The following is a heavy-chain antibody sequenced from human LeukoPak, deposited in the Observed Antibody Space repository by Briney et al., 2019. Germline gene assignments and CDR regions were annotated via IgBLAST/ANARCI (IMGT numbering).Heavy chain of an antibody. Sequence: HPGGSLRLSCAASGFTFSSYAMHWVRQAPGKGLEWVAVISYDGSNKYYADAVKGRFTISRDNSKNTLYLQMNSLRAEDTAVYYCAKAPSRYSSGWYEGIDYWGQGTLVTVSS. CDR2: ISYDGSNK. CDR1: GFTFSSYA. CDR3: AKAPSRYSSGWYEGIDY. V-gene: IGHV3-30-3*01. D-gene: IGHD6-19*01. J-gene: IGHJ4*02.